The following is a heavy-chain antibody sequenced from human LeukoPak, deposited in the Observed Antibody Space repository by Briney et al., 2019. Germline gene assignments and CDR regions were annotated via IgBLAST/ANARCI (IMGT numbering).Heavy chain of an antibody. CDR1: GGSFSGYY. V-gene: IGHV4-34*01. CDR2: INHSGST. J-gene: IGHJ5*02. Sequence: PSETLSLTCAVYGGSFSGYYWSWIRQPPGKGLEWIGEINHSGSTNYNPSLKSRVTISVDTSKNQFSLKLSSVTAAGTAVYYCARDYYDSSGYYFFDPWGQGTLVTVSS. CDR3: ARDYYDSSGYYFFDP. D-gene: IGHD3-22*01.